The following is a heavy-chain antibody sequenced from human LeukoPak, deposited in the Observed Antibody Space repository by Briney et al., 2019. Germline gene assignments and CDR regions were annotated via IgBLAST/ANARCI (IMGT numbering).Heavy chain of an antibody. CDR1: GFTFSTYA. CDR2: LSSSSSVI. V-gene: IGHV3-48*01. CDR3: AKAKKRWLPSSFDY. Sequence: GGSLRLSCAASGFTFSTYAMDWVRQAPGKGLEWVSYLSSSSSVIYHADSVKGRFTISRDNSKNTLYLQMNSLRAEDTAVYYCAKAKKRWLPSSFDYWGQGTLVTVSS. J-gene: IGHJ4*02. D-gene: IGHD5-24*01.